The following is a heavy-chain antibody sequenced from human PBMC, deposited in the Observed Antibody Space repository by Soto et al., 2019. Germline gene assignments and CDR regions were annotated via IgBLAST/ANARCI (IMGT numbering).Heavy chain of an antibody. CDR2: IDVGSANA. J-gene: IGHJ4*02. Sequence: QMQLVQSGPEVKKPGTSVKVSCKTSGFTFSSSAVHWVRQARGHRLQWIGWIDVGSANANYAQMIQERVTITRDMTTSTASMEVSSLRRSDTAVFYYAADVGGYIYACARHWGQGTLVTVSS. V-gene: IGHV1-58*01. D-gene: IGHD6-25*01. CDR3: AADVGGYIYACARH. CDR1: GFTFSSSA.